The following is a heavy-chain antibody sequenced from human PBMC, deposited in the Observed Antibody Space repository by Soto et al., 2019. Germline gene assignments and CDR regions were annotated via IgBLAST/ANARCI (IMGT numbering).Heavy chain of an antibody. CDR1: GFTFSSYG. D-gene: IGHD4-17*01. Sequence: QVQLVESGGGVVQPGGSLRLSCAASGFTFSSYGMHWVRQAPGKGLEWVAVIWYDGSNKYYADSVQGRFTISRDNSKNTLYLQMNSLKAEDTAVYYSARVGDYLDWGAFGLWGEGTMVAVSS. V-gene: IGHV3-33*01. CDR3: ARVGDYLDWGAFGL. CDR2: IWYDGSNK. J-gene: IGHJ3*01.